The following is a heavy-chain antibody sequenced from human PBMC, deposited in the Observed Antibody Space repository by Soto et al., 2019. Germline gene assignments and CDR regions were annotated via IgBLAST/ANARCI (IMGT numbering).Heavy chain of an antibody. J-gene: IGHJ3*02. V-gene: IGHV6-1*01. CDR2: TYYRSKWYN. CDR3: ARDQWLVGCGAFDI. CDR1: GDSVSSNSAA. D-gene: IGHD6-19*01. Sequence: SQTLSLTCAISGDSVSSNSAAWNWIRQSASRGLEWLGRTYYRSKWYNDYAVSVKSRITINPDTSKNQFSLQLNSVTPEDTAVYYWARDQWLVGCGAFDIWGQGTMVTVSS.